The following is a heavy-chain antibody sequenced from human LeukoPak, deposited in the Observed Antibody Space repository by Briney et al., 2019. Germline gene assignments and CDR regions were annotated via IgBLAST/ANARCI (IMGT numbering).Heavy chain of an antibody. Sequence: GASVKVSCKASGGTFSSYAISWVRQAPGQGLEWMGGFDPEDGETIYAQKFQGRVTMTEDTSTDTAYMELSSLRSEDTAVYYCATGPIQWDGYNPFDYWGQGTLVTVSS. CDR1: GGTFSSYA. D-gene: IGHD5-24*01. CDR2: FDPEDGET. CDR3: ATGPIQWDGYNPFDY. J-gene: IGHJ4*02. V-gene: IGHV1-24*01.